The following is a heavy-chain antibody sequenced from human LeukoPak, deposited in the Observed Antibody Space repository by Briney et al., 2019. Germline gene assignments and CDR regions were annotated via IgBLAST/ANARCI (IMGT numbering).Heavy chain of an antibody. CDR1: GGSFSNYY. J-gene: IGHJ4*02. V-gene: IGHV4-34*01. CDR3: HLVRGGGYFDY. Sequence: SDTLSLTCGVYGGSFSNYYWSCIRQSPGKGLEWIGEINHSGSTNYNPSLKSRVTMSVDTSKNQFSLKLSSVTAADTAIYYCHLVRGGGYFDYWGQGTLVTVSS. D-gene: IGHD3-10*01. CDR2: INHSGST.